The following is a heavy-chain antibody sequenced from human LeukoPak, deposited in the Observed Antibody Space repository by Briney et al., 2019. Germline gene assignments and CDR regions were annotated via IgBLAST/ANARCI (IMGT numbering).Heavy chain of an antibody. Sequence: SETLSLTCSVSGGSSSSHYWSWIRQPAGKGLEWIGRMYTSGSTNYNPSLKSRVTISVDTSKNQFSLKLSSVTAADTAVYYCARTGWGLRPWKIYTYYFDYWGQGTLVTVSS. CDR1: GGSSSSHY. CDR2: MYTSGST. V-gene: IGHV4-4*07. CDR3: ARTGWGLRPWKIYTYYFDY. J-gene: IGHJ4*02. D-gene: IGHD2-21*02.